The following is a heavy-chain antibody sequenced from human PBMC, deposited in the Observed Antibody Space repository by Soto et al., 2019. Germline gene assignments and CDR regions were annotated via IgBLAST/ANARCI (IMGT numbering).Heavy chain of an antibody. CDR3: ANDRHRDGIGTFDY. CDR2: VGAFGKTT. D-gene: IGHD1-20*01. CDR1: GFTFSTYT. J-gene: IGHJ4*02. V-gene: IGHV3-23*01. Sequence: PGGSLRLSCAASGFTFSTYTMNWVRQAPGKGLEWVSGVGAFGKTTYYADSVKGRFTISRDNSKNMLFLQMSSLRAEDTAVYYCANDRHRDGIGTFDYWGQGTLVTVSS.